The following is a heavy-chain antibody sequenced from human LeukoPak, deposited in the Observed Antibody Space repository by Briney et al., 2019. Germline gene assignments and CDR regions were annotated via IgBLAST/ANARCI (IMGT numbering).Heavy chain of an antibody. D-gene: IGHD1-14*01. V-gene: IGHV3-21*01. CDR1: GFTLRSYS. CDR2: ISDSDNSM. Sequence: GGSLRLSCAASGFTLRSYSMNWVRQAPGKGLEWVSSISDSDNSMYYANSVKGRFTISRDNTKNSLYLQMNSLRAEDTAVYYCAREAEEAFDIWGKGKMVTVSS. J-gene: IGHJ3*02. CDR3: AREAEEAFDI.